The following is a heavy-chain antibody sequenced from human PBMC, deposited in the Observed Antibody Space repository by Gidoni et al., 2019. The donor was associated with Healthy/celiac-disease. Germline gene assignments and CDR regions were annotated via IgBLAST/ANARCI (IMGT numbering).Heavy chain of an antibody. CDR2: IYYSGST. V-gene: IGHV4-59*01. D-gene: IGHD3-9*01. CDR3: ARVQLRYFDWSFDY. CDR1: GGSISSYY. Sequence: QVQLQESGPGLVQPSETLSLTCTVSGGSISSYYWSWIRQPPGKGLEWIGYIYYSGSTNYNPSLKSRVTISVDTSKNQFSLKLSSVTAADTAVYYCARVQLRYFDWSFDYWGQGTLVTVSS. J-gene: IGHJ4*02.